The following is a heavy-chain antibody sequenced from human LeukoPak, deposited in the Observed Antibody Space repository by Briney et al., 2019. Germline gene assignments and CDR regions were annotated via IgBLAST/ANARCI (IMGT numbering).Heavy chain of an antibody. CDR1: GYTFTGYY. V-gene: IGHV1-2*02. Sequence: ASVKVSCAASGYTFTGYYMHWVRQAPGQGLEWMGWIIPNSGATKYAQTFQGRVTMTWDTSISAVYMELSRLISDDTAVYYCARGEEGNYYYYYGMDGWGQGTTVTVSS. CDR2: IIPNSGAT. J-gene: IGHJ6*02. CDR3: ARGEEGNYYYYYGMDG.